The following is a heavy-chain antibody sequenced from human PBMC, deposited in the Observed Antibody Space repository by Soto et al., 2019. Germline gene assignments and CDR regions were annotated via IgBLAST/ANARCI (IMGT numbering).Heavy chain of an antibody. CDR3: ARDRAYNRFDL. V-gene: IGHV3-7*03. Sequence: EVQLVESGGGSVQPGESLRLSCAASGFSFTSSWMAWVRQTPGKGLEWVANIKEDGSAKNYVDSLKGRFTISRDNAQNSLDLQMNSLRAEDTAVYYCARDRAYNRFDLWGQGTQVTVFS. CDR2: IKEDGSAK. CDR1: GFSFTSSW. D-gene: IGHD2-21*01. J-gene: IGHJ3*01.